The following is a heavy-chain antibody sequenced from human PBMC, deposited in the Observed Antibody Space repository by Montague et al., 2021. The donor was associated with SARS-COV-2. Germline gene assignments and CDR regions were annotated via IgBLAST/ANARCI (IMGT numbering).Heavy chain of an antibody. CDR2: YN. D-gene: IGHD5-18*01. V-gene: IGHV6-1*01. CDR3: ARELQRLMTVGYNYGFDY. Sequence: YNDYALSVKSRITINPDTSKNQFSLQLNSVTPEDTAVYYCARELQRLMTVGYNYGFDYWGQGTTVTVSS. J-gene: IGHJ4*02.